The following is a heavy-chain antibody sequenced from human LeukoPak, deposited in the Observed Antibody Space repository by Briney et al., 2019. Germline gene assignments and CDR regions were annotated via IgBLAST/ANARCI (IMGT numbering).Heavy chain of an antibody. V-gene: IGHV3-23*01. D-gene: IGHD6-19*01. J-gene: IGHJ4*02. CDR3: AKDMQQWLVGVTYFDY. Sequence: GGSLRLSCAASGFTFSNYAMSWVRQAPGKGLEWVSAISGSGGSTYYADSVKGRFTISRDNSKNTLYLQMNSLRAEDTAVYYCAKDMQQWLVGVTYFDYWGQGTLVTVSS. CDR1: GFTFSNYA. CDR2: ISGSGGST.